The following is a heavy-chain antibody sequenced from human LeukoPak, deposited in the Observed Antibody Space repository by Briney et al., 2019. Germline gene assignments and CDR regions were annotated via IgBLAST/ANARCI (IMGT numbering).Heavy chain of an antibody. J-gene: IGHJ4*02. CDR1: GFTFSSYS. D-gene: IGHD3-3*01. CDR2: MSSGSRYI. CDR3: ARDRPTGASRLFVVQ. Sequence: GGSLRLSCAASGFTFSSYSMTWVRQAPGKGLEWVSSMSSGSRYIYYADSVRGRFTISRDNAKNSLYLLMNSLRVEDTAVYYCARDRPTGASRLFVVQWGQGTLVSVSS. V-gene: IGHV3-21*01.